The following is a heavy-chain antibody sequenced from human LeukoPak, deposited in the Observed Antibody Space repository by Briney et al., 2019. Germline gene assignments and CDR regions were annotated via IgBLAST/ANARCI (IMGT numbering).Heavy chain of an antibody. V-gene: IGHV4-59*12. D-gene: IGHD2/OR15-2a*01. CDR3: ARAHSTTILGFDP. CDR1: GGSISSYY. Sequence: PSETLSLTCTVSGGSISSYYWSWIRQPPGKGLEWIGYIYYSGSTNYNPSLKSRVTISVDTSKNQFSLELSSVTAADTAVYYCARAHSTTILGFDPWGQGTLVTVSS. J-gene: IGHJ5*02. CDR2: IYYSGST.